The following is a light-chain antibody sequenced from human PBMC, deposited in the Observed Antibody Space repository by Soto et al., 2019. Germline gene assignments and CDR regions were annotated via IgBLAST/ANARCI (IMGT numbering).Light chain of an antibody. CDR3: QQYGSSGT. J-gene: IGKJ1*01. CDR2: GAS. V-gene: IGKV3-20*01. CDR1: QSVSNNY. Sequence: LTPCPCTLTLSPPERPALSSRASQSVSNNYLAWYQQKPGQAPRLLIYGASNRATGIPDRFSGSGSGTDFTLTISRLEPEDFAVYYCQQYGSSGTFGQGTKV.